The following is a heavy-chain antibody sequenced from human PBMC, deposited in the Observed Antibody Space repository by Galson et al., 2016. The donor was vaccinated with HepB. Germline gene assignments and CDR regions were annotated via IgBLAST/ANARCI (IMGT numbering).Heavy chain of an antibody. V-gene: IGHV3-66*01. CDR2: IYSGGST. CDR3: ARGGGPAAAV. D-gene: IGHD6-13*01. CDR1: GFTFNDYY. Sequence: SLRLSCAASGFTFNDYYINWIRQAPGKGLEWVSLIYSGGSTYYADSVKGRFTISRDSSKNTLYLQMNSLRDEDTAVYYCARGGGPAAAVWGQGTLVTVSS. J-gene: IGHJ4*02.